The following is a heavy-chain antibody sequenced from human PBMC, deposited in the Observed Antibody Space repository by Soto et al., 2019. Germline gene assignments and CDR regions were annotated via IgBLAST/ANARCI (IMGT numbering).Heavy chain of an antibody. CDR3: ARDSGYSYGPIDY. CDR2: ISSSSSTI. J-gene: IGHJ4*02. CDR1: GFTFSSYS. D-gene: IGHD5-18*01. Sequence: EVQLVESGGGLVQPGGSLRLSCAASGFTFSSYSMNWVRQAPGKGLEWVSYISSSSSTIYYADSVKGRFTISRDNAKNSRYLQMNSRRDEDTAVYYCARDSGYSYGPIDYWGREPWSPSPQ. V-gene: IGHV3-48*02.